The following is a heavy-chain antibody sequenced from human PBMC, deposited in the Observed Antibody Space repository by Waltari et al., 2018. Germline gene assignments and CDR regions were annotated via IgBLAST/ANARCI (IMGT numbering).Heavy chain of an antibody. CDR3: ARHWKRNGYRFDP. J-gene: IGHJ5*02. D-gene: IGHD5-12*01. CDR1: GDSISRSSYY. Sequence: QLQLQESGPGLVKPSETLSLTCTVSGDSISRSSYYWGWIRQSPGKGLEWIGTIYYSGNTYYNPTLKSRVTISGDTSKNQFSQKLSSVTAADTAVYYCARHWKRNGYRFDPWGQGTLVTVSS. V-gene: IGHV4-39*01. CDR2: IYYSGNT.